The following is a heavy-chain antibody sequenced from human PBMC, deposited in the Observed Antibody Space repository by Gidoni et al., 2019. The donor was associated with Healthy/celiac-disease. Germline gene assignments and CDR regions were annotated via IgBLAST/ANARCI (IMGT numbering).Heavy chain of an antibody. CDR1: GGAIRSGGYY. Sequence: QVQLQESGAGLVKPAQTLSRKCNVYGGAIRSGGYYWSWIRQHPGKGLGWIGYIYYSGSTYYNPSLKSRFTISVDTSKNQFSLKLSSVTAADTAVYYCAGGSSAQYYFDYWGQGTLVTVSS. V-gene: IGHV4-31*03. D-gene: IGHD2-2*01. CDR2: IYYSGST. CDR3: AGGSSAQYYFDY. J-gene: IGHJ4*02.